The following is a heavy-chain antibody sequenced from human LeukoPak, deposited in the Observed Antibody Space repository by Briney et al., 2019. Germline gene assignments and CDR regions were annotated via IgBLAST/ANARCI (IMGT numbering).Heavy chain of an antibody. CDR1: GYTFTGYY. CDR3: ARAENYQLLYYYYMDV. V-gene: IGHV1-2*02. Sequence: ASVKVSCKASGYTFTGYYMHWVRQAPGQGLEWMGWINPNSSGTNYAQKFQGRVTMTRDTSISTAYMELSRLRSDDTAVYYCARAENYQLLYYYYMDVWGKGTTVTVSS. D-gene: IGHD2-2*01. J-gene: IGHJ6*03. CDR2: INPNSSGT.